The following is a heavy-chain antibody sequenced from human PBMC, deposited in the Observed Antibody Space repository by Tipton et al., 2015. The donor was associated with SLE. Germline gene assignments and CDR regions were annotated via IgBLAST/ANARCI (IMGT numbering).Heavy chain of an antibody. V-gene: IGHV4-34*01. CDR1: GGSFSGYY. Sequence: TLSLTCAVYGGSFSGYYWSWIRQPPGKGLEWIGEIYHSGSTNYNPSLKSRVTISVDTSKNQFSLKLSSVTAADTAVYYCARGGRAPLRSSWSNAFDIWGQGTMVTVSS. CDR3: ARGGRAPLRSSWSNAFDI. D-gene: IGHD6-13*01. CDR2: IYHSGST. J-gene: IGHJ3*02.